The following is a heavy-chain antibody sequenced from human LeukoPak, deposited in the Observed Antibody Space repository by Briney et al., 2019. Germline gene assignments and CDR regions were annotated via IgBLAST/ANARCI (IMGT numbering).Heavy chain of an antibody. V-gene: IGHV3-48*04. J-gene: IGHJ4*02. CDR2: ISSSSSTI. CDR3: AREVGASEFDY. D-gene: IGHD1-26*01. CDR1: GFTFSSYS. Sequence: GGSLRLSCAASGFTFSSYSMNWVRQAPGKGLEWVSYISSSSSTIYYADPVKGRFTISRDNAKNSLYLQMNSLRAEDTAVYYCAREVGASEFDYWGQGTLVTVSS.